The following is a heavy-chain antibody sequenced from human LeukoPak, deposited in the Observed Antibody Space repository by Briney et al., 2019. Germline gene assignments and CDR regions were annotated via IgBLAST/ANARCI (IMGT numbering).Heavy chain of an antibody. CDR3: SRVLDSRSLAC. D-gene: IGHD3-22*01. V-gene: IGHV4-31*03. CDR1: GASFSSCDQY. J-gene: IGHJ4*02. CDR2: IHPSRRL. Sequence: PSETLSLTCTVSGASFSSCDQYWNWIPQGTGKGLEWIGRIHPSRRLYNNPSHETRVTISIDTSKNQFSLNLSSVTAADTAVHLCSRVLDSRSLACWGQGTLVTVSS.